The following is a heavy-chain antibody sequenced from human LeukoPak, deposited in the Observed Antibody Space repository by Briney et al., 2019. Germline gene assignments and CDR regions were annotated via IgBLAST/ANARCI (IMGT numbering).Heavy chain of an antibody. CDR3: ARTYDYVWGSYREGPTRFDY. J-gene: IGHJ4*02. CDR2: ISYDGSNK. CDR1: GFTFSTYA. V-gene: IGHV3-30*04. D-gene: IGHD3-16*02. Sequence: GGSLRLSCAASGFTFSTYAMHWVRQAPGKGLEWVAVISYDGSNKYYADSVRGRFTISRDNSKNTLYLQMNSLRAEDTAVYYCARTYDYVWGSYREGPTRFDYWGQGTLVTVSS.